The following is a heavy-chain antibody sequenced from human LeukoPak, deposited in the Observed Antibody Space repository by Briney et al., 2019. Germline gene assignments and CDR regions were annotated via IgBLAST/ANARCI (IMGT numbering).Heavy chain of an antibody. CDR3: ARSGYDSSGYYWFDP. Sequence: TGGSLRLSCAASGFTFDDYGMSWIRQPPGKGLEWIGYIYYSGSTNYNPSLKSRVTMSLDTSKKQFSLKLSSVTAADTAVYYCARSGYDSSGYYWFDPWGQGTLVTVSS. J-gene: IGHJ5*02. D-gene: IGHD3-22*01. CDR1: GFTFDDYG. V-gene: IGHV4-59*08. CDR2: IYYSGST.